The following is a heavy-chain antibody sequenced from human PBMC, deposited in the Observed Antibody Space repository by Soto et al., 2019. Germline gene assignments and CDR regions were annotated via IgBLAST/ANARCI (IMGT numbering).Heavy chain of an antibody. V-gene: IGHV3-13*01. CDR2: IGTAGDT. J-gene: IGHJ6*02. CDR1: GFTFSSYD. D-gene: IGHD2-2*01. Sequence: GGSLRLSCAASGFTFSSYDMHWVRQATGKGLEWVSAIGTAGDTYYPGSVKGRFTISRENAKNFLYLQMNSLRAEDTAVYYCARYRGFSSTSCYGAYYYYYGMDVWGQGTTVTVSS. CDR3: ARYRGFSSTSCYGAYYYYYGMDV.